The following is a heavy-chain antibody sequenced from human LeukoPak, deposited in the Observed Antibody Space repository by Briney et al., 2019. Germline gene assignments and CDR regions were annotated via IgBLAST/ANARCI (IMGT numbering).Heavy chain of an antibody. D-gene: IGHD3-9*01. J-gene: IGHJ4*02. CDR1: GYTFTSYG. CDR3: ASARAGYFDWLLNY. Sequence: VASVKVSCKASGYTFTSYGISWVRQAPGQGLEWMGWISAYNGNTNYAQKLQGRVTMTTDTSTSTAYMELRSLRSDDTAVYYCASARAGYFDWLLNYLGQGTLVTVSS. V-gene: IGHV1-18*01. CDR2: ISAYNGNT.